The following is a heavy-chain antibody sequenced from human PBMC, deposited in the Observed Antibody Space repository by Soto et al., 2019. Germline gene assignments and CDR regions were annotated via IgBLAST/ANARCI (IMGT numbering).Heavy chain of an antibody. D-gene: IGHD2-2*01. CDR2: INPNSGGT. J-gene: IGHJ3*02. V-gene: IGHV1-2*02. Sequence: GASVKVSCKASGYTFTGYYMHWVRQAPGQGLEWMGWINPNSGGTNYAQKFQGRVTMTRDPSISTAYMELSRLRSDDTAVYYCARDRHCSSTSCYGGHDAFDIWGQGTMVTVSS. CDR1: GYTFTGYY. CDR3: ARDRHCSSTSCYGGHDAFDI.